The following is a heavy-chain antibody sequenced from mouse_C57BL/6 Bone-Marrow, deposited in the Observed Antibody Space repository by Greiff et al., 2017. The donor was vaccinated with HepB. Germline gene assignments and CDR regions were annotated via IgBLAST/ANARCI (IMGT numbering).Heavy chain of an antibody. Sequence: EVQLQQSGPGLVKPSQSLSLTCSVTGYSITSGYYWYWIRQFPGNKLEWMGYISYDGSNNYKPSLKNRISITRDTSKNQFFLKLNSVTTEDTATYYCASYYGPYYYAMDYWGQGTSVTVSS. J-gene: IGHJ4*01. CDR3: ASYYGPYYYAMDY. V-gene: IGHV3-6*01. D-gene: IGHD1-1*02. CDR1: GYSITSGYY. CDR2: ISYDGSN.